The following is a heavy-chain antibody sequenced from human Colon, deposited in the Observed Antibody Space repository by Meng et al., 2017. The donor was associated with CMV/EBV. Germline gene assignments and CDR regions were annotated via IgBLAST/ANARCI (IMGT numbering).Heavy chain of an antibody. CDR2: ISSSSRYI. V-gene: IGHV3-21*01. CDR3: ARDIDH. J-gene: IGHJ5*02. Sequence: EVRLVXSXXXXXKPXGSLRLSCIGSGFTFSSYNMNWVRQAPGKGLEWVSSISSSSRYINYADSVKGRFTISRDNAKNSLYLQMNSLRVEDTAIYYCARDIDHWGQGTLVTVSS. CDR1: GFTFSSYN.